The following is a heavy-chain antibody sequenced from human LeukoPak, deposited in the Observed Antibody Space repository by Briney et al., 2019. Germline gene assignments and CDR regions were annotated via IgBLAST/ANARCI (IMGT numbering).Heavy chain of an antibody. CDR1: GFTFSSYE. V-gene: IGHV3-48*03. CDR2: ISSSGSTI. J-gene: IGHJ4*02. CDR3: ARVSGEAAAGTSFDY. D-gene: IGHD6-13*01. Sequence: GGPLRLSCAASGFTFSSYEMNWVRQAPGKGLKWVSYISSSGSTIYYADSVKGRFTISRDNAKNSLYLQMNSLRAEDTAVYYCARVSGEAAAGTSFDYWGQGTLVTVSS.